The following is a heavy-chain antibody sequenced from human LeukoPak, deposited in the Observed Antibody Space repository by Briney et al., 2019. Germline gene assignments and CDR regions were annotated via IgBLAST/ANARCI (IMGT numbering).Heavy chain of an antibody. CDR2: ISTSGTTI. Sequence: GRSLRLSCAASGFTFSSYGMHWVRQAPGKGLEWVSYISTSGTTIYYADSVKGRFTISRDNAKNSLYLQMNSLRAEDTAVYYCARGLYDSSGYGAFDIWGQGTMVTVSS. CDR3: ARGLYDSSGYGAFDI. J-gene: IGHJ3*02. CDR1: GFTFSSYG. V-gene: IGHV3-48*04. D-gene: IGHD3-22*01.